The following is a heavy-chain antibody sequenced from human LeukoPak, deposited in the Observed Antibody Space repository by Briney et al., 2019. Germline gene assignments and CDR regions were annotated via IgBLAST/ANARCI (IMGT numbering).Heavy chain of an antibody. D-gene: IGHD3-10*01. CDR3: ATSRDGSGSYFRAFDI. CDR2: IKQDGGEK. J-gene: IGHJ3*02. V-gene: IGHV3-7*01. Sequence: GGSLRLSCAASGFTLSTYWMNWVRQAPGKGLEWVATIKQDGGEKYYVDSVKGRFTISRDNAKNSLYLQMNSLRAEDTAVYYCATSRDGSGSYFRAFDIWGQGTMVTVSS. CDR1: GFTLSTYW.